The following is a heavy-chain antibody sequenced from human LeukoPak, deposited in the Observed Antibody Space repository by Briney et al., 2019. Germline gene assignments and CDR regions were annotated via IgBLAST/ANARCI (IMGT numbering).Heavy chain of an antibody. Sequence: SETLSLTCTVSGGSISSYYWSWIRQPPGKGLEWIGYIYYSGSTNYNPSLKSRVTISVDTPKNQFSLKLSSVTAADTAVYYCARQMTTVTSYYYYYGLDVWGQGTTVTVSS. J-gene: IGHJ6*02. D-gene: IGHD4-17*01. CDR2: IYYSGST. V-gene: IGHV4-59*08. CDR1: GGSISSYY. CDR3: ARQMTTVTSYYYYYGLDV.